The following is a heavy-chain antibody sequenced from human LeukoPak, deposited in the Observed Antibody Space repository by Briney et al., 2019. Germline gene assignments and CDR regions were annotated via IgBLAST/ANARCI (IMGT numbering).Heavy chain of an antibody. V-gene: IGHV1-8*01. J-gene: IGHJ5*02. CDR2: MNPNSGNT. CDR1: GYTFTSYD. CDR3: AVGVYGDYENWFDP. Sequence: AAVKVSCKASGYTFTSYDINWVRQATGQGLEWMGWMNPNSGNTGYVQKFQGRVTMTRNTSISTAYMELSSLRSEDTAVYYCAVGVYGDYENWFDPWGQGTLVTVSS. D-gene: IGHD4-17*01.